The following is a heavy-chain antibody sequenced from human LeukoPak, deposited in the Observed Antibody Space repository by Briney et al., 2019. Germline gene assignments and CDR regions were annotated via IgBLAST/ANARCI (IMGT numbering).Heavy chain of an antibody. Sequence: SETLSLTCTVSGGSISSYYWSWIRQPPGKGPEWIGYIYYSWSTNYNPSLKSRVTISVDTSKNQFSLKLSSVTAADTAVYYCARGIDYWGQGTLVTVSS. D-gene: IGHD2-15*01. CDR1: GGSISSYY. CDR2: IYYSWST. V-gene: IGHV4-59*01. CDR3: ARGIDY. J-gene: IGHJ4*02.